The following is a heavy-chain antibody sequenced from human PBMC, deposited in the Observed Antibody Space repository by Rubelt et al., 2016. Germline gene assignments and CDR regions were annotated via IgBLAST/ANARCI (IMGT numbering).Heavy chain of an antibody. D-gene: IGHD7-27*01. Sequence: EVQLVESGGGLVQPGGSLRLSCVASGFTVSSNEMSWVRQTPGEGLEWLSVFYANGVTYYADSVKGRFTISRDSSENTLYLQMNSLRTEDTAMYHCVKDANWGFHYWGRGTLVSVSS. CDR3: VKDANWGFHY. V-gene: IGHV3-53*04. CDR2: FYANGVT. J-gene: IGHJ4*02. CDR1: GFTVSSNE.